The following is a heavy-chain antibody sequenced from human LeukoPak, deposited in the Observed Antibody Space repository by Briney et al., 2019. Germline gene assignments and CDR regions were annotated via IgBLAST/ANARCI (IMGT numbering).Heavy chain of an antibody. J-gene: IGHJ5*02. V-gene: IGHV3-48*01. Sequence: GESLRLSRAASGFTFSSYSMNWVRQAPGKGLEWVSYISSASNTIYYADSVKGRFTISRDNAKNSLYLQMNSLRAEDTAMYYCARDGWFGDYNWFDPWGQGTLVTVSS. D-gene: IGHD3-10*01. CDR2: ISSASNTI. CDR3: ARDGWFGDYNWFDP. CDR1: GFTFSSYS.